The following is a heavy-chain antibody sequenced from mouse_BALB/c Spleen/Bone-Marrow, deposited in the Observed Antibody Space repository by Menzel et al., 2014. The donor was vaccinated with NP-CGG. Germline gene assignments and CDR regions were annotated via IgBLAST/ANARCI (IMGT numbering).Heavy chain of an antibody. J-gene: IGHJ2*01. CDR1: GYTFTSYW. V-gene: IGHV1S81*02. CDR3: ARTYFDY. Sequence: QVQLKESGAELVKPRASVKLSCKAFGYTFTSYWMHWVKQRPGQGLEWIGEINPSNGRTNYNEKFKSKATLTVDKSSSTAYMQLSSLTSEDSAVYYCARTYFDYWGQGTTPTVSS. CDR2: INPSNGRT.